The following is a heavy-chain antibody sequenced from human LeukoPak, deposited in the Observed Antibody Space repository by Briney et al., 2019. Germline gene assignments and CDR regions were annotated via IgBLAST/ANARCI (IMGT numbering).Heavy chain of an antibody. D-gene: IGHD3-22*01. V-gene: IGHV3-64*01. CDR1: GFTFSSYA. CDR3: ARTEKQERWLLNPDAFDI. CDR2: ISSNGGST. J-gene: IGHJ3*02. Sequence: GGSLRLSCAASGFTFSSYAMHWVRQAPGKGLEYVSAISSNGGSTYYANSVKGGFTISRDNSKNTLYLQMGSLRAEDMAVYYCARTEKQERWLLNPDAFDIWGQGTMVTVSS.